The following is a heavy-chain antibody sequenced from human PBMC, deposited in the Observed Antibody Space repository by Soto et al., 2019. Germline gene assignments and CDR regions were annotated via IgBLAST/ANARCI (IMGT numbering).Heavy chain of an antibody. J-gene: IGHJ4*02. CDR1: VITFGVLS. CDR2: ITDSGGDT. CDR3: ARGAKESCTGSRLFDF. D-gene: IGHD2-15*01. V-gene: IGHV3-23*01. Sequence: PGGALRLPCVSTVITFGVLSISGAGQPPGRGLEWVSTITDSGGDTKYADSVRGRFTISRDNSKNTLYLQMSSLRAEDSAVYYCARGAKESCTGSRLFDFWGRGTLVTVSS.